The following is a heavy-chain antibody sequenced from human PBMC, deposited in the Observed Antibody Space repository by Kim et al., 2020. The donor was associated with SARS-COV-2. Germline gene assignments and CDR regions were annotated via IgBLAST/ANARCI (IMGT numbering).Heavy chain of an antibody. J-gene: IGHJ4*02. CDR1: GVSITNGSYY. Sequence: SETLSLTCTVTGVSITNGSYYWSWIRQHPVKGLEWIGYVHSSEKTYYNPSLKSQVSISLDTSKNRFSLTLTSVTAADTAKYYCVGHAGASFGDWGQGTLVTVSS. CDR3: VGHAGASFGD. V-gene: IGHV4-31*01. CDR2: VHSSEKT. D-gene: IGHD1-26*01.